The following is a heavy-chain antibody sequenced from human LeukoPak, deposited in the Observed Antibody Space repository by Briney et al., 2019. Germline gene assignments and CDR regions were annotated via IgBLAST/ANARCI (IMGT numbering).Heavy chain of an antibody. D-gene: IGHD2-8*01. J-gene: IGHJ4*02. CDR2: ISAYNGNT. Sequence: GASVKVSCKASGYTFTSYGISWVRQAPGQGLEWMGWISAYNGNTNYAQKLQGRVTMTPDTSTSTAYMELRSLRSDDTAVYYCARYFGGGRATNGFDYWGQGTLVTVSS. V-gene: IGHV1-18*01. CDR1: GYTFTSYG. CDR3: ARYFGGGRATNGFDY.